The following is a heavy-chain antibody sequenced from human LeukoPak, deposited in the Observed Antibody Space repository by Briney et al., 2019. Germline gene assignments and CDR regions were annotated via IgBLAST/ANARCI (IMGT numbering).Heavy chain of an antibody. V-gene: IGHV3-30*04. CDR3: AGAAYSSSWPNYYFYYYMDV. CDR1: GFTFSSYA. D-gene: IGHD6-13*01. CDR2: ISYDGSNK. Sequence: GGSLRLSCAASGFTFSSYAMHWVRQAPGKGLEWVAVISYDGSNKYYADSVKGRFTISRDNSKNTLYLQMNSLRAEDTAVYYCAGAAYSSSWPNYYFYYYMDVWGKGTTVTVSS. J-gene: IGHJ6*03.